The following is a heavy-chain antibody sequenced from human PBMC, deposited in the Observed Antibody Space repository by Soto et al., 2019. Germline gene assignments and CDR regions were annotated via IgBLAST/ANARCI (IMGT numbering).Heavy chain of an antibody. V-gene: IGHV3-30*03. D-gene: IGHD4-17*01. CDR1: GFTFSSYG. CDR2: ISYDGSNK. Sequence: QVQLVESGGGVVQPGRSLRLSCAASGFTFSSYGMHWVRQAPGKGLEWVAVISYDGSNKYYADSVKGRFTISRDNSKNTLYLQMNSLRAEDTAVYYCARSGDVATVTDYWGQGTLVTVSS. CDR3: ARSGDVATVTDY. J-gene: IGHJ4*02.